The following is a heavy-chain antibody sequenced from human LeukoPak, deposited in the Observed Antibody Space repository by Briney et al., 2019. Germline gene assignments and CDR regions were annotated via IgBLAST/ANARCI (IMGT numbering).Heavy chain of an antibody. V-gene: IGHV4-59*01. Sequence: SETLSLTCTVSGGSISSYYWSWIRQPPGKGLEWIGYIYYSGSTNYHPSLKSRVTISVDTSKNQFSLKLSSVTAADTAVYYCARATSSSWPHYYYYGMDFWGQGTTVTVS. CDR2: IYYSGST. D-gene: IGHD6-13*01. CDR3: ARATSSSWPHYYYYGMDF. CDR1: GGSISSYY. J-gene: IGHJ6*02.